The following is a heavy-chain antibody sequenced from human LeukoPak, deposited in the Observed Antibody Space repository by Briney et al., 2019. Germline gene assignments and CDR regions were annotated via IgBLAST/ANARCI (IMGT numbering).Heavy chain of an antibody. V-gene: IGHV1-69*13. CDR1: GGTFSSYA. CDR3: ARGYSSSWYVRPLITDAFDI. Sequence: ASVKVSCKASGGTFSSYAISWVRQAPGQGLEWMGGIIPIFGTASYAQKFQGRVTITADESTSTAYMELSSLRSEDTAVYYCARGYSSSWYVRPLITDAFDIWGQGTMVTVSS. D-gene: IGHD6-13*01. CDR2: IIPIFGTA. J-gene: IGHJ3*02.